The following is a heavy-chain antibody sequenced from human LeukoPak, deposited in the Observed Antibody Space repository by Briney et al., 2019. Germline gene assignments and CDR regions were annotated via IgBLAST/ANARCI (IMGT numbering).Heavy chain of an antibody. V-gene: IGHV4-34*01. J-gene: IGHJ4*02. CDR3: ARGGGY. CDR1: GGSFSGYY. CDR2: INHSGST. D-gene: IGHD1-26*01. Sequence: SETLSLTCAVYGGSFSGYYWSWIRQPPGKGLVWIGEINHSGSTNYNPSLKSRVTISVDTSKNQFSLKLSSVTAADTAVYYCARGGGYWGQGTLVTVSS.